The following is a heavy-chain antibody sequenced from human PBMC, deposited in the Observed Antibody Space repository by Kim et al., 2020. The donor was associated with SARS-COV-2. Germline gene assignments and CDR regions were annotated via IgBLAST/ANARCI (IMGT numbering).Heavy chain of an antibody. V-gene: IGHV4-59*09. Sequence: NNPSLKSRVTISLDTSKNQFSLELSSVTAADTAVYFCARGLWGAAAFDYWGQGTLVTVSS. CDR3: ARGLWGAAAFDY. D-gene: IGHD6-25*01. J-gene: IGHJ4*02.